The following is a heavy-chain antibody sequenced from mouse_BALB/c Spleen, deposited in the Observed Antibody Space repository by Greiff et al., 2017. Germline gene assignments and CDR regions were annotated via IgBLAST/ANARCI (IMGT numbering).Heavy chain of an antibody. CDR2: ISSGGSYT. CDR3: TRDYYGS. CDR1: GFTFSSYT. J-gene: IGHJ3*01. V-gene: IGHV5-6-4*01. Sequence: DVMLVESGGGLVKPGGSLKLSCAASGFTFSSYTMSWVRQTPEKRLEWVATISSGGSYTYYPDSVKGRFTISRDNAKNTLYLQMSSLKSEDTAMYYCTRDYYGSGGQGTLVTVSA. D-gene: IGHD1-1*01.